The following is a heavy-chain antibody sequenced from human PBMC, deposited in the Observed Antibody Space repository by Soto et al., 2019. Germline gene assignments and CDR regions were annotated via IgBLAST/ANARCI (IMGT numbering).Heavy chain of an antibody. J-gene: IGHJ5*02. CDR1: GGSISSYY. Sequence: KASETLSLTCTVSGGSISSYYWSWIRQPPGKGLEWIGYIYYSGSTNYNPSLKSRVTISVDTSKNQFSLKLSSVTAADTAVYYCARSRYCSSTSCFLELLGVGWFDPWGQGTLVTVSS. CDR2: IYYSGST. V-gene: IGHV4-59*01. CDR3: ARSRYCSSTSCFLELLGVGWFDP. D-gene: IGHD2-2*01.